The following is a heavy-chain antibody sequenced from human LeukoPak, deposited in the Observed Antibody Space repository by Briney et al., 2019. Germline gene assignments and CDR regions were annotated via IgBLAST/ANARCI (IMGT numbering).Heavy chain of an antibody. Sequence: PGGSLRLSCAASGFTFSFYSMNWVRQAPGKGLEWVSSMSVSSGLIYYADSVKGRFTVSRDNAKNTLYLQMNSLRAEDTAVYYCAKDQGGYSYGRHPFDYWGQGTLVTVSS. J-gene: IGHJ4*02. CDR3: AKDQGGYSYGRHPFDY. V-gene: IGHV3-21*04. D-gene: IGHD5-18*01. CDR2: MSVSSGLI. CDR1: GFTFSFYS.